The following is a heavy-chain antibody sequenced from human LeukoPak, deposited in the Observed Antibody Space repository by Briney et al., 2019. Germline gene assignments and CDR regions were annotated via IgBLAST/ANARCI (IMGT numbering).Heavy chain of an antibody. CDR2: MYLGDSDT. Sequence: GESLKISCKGSGYSFTSYWIGWVRQVPGKGLEWILIMYLGDSDTRSTPSFQGQLTISAAKSITTAYLQWSSLKASDTAMYYCSRQGSDYWGQGTLVTVSS. J-gene: IGHJ4*02. CDR3: SRQGSDY. CDR1: GYSFTSYW. V-gene: IGHV5-51*01.